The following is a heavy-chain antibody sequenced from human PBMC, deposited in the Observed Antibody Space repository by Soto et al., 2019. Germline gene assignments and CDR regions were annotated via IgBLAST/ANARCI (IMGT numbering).Heavy chain of an antibody. Sequence: ASVKVSCKASGGTFSGYTISWVRQAPGQGLEWMGRIIPILGIANYAQKFQGRVTITADKSTSTAYMELSSLRSEDTAVYYCARSHGRVTTYAFDIWGQGTMVTVSS. CDR1: GGTFSGYT. D-gene: IGHD4-17*01. CDR3: ARSHGRVTTYAFDI. CDR2: IIPILGIA. V-gene: IGHV1-69*02. J-gene: IGHJ3*02.